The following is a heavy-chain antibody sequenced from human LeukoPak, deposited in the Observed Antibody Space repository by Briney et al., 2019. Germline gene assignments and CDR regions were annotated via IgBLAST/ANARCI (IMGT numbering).Heavy chain of an antibody. CDR3: ARHLSSGWSDY. J-gene: IGHJ4*02. CDR2: IYYSGTA. CDR1: GASLSSSS. V-gene: IGHV4-59*08. Sequence: SESLSLTCTVSGASLSSSSWTWIRQPPGKGLECIGFIYYSGTAHYHPSLKSRVTISLDTSKDQFSLRLSSVTAADTAVYYCARHLSSGWSDYWGQGTLVT. D-gene: IGHD6-19*01.